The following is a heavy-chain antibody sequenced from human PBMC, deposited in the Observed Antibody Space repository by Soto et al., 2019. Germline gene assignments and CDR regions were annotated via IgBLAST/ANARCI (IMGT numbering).Heavy chain of an antibody. J-gene: IGHJ4*02. CDR2: IYWDDDK. CDR1: GFSLSTSAVG. Sequence: QITLKESGPTLVKPTQTLTLTCTFSGFSLSTSAVGVGWIRQPPGKALEWLAFIYWDDDKRYSPSLKSSLTIPKDTSKTQVVLATTHMNPVDTATYYCAHLVVAGLTYYFDYWGQGTLVTVSS. D-gene: IGHD2-15*01. CDR3: AHLVVAGLTYYFDY. V-gene: IGHV2-5*02.